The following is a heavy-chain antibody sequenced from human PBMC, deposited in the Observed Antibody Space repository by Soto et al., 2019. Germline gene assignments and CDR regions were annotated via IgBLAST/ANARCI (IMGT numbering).Heavy chain of an antibody. J-gene: IGHJ4*02. V-gene: IGHV3-30-3*01. CDR1: GFTFSSYA. CDR2: ISYDGSNK. Sequence: QVQLVESGGGVVQPGRSLRLSCAASGFTFSSYAMHWVRQAPGKGLEWVAVISYDGSNKYYADSVKGRFTISRDNSKNTLYLQMNSLRAEDTAVYYCVRDGGGWGSFDYWGQGTLVTVSS. CDR3: VRDGGGWGSFDY. D-gene: IGHD3-16*01.